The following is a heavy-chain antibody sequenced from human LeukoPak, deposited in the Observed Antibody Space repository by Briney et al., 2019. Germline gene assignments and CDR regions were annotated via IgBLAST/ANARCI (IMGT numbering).Heavy chain of an antibody. CDR2: ITHEGGYIQ. V-gene: IGHV3-30*02. J-gene: IGHJ4*02. D-gene: IGHD3-10*01. CDR1: GFIFSTYG. Sequence: GGSLRLSCTASGFIFSTYGMHWVRRAPGKGLEWVAFITHEGGYIQYYAESVKGRFTISRDNSKNTLYLDMTSLRSEDAAVYYCAKDKEYASGSYPIDSWDLGTLVTVSS. CDR3: AKDKEYASGSYPIDS.